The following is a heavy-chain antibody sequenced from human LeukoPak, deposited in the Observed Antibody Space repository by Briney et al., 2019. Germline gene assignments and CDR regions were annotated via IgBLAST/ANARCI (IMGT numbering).Heavy chain of an antibody. V-gene: IGHV3-30-3*01. CDR3: ATDSTAPGGWLHGMDV. J-gene: IGHJ6*02. Sequence: GGSLRLSCAASGFTFSSYAMHWVRQAPGKGLEWVAVISYDGSNKYYADSVKGRFTISRDNSKNTLYLQMNSLRSEDTAVYYCATDSTAPGGWLHGMDVWGQGTTVTVSS. CDR1: GFTFSSYA. CDR2: ISYDGSNK. D-gene: IGHD6-19*01.